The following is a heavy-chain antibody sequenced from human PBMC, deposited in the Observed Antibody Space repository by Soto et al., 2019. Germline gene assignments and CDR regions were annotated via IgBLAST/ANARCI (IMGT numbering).Heavy chain of an antibody. CDR2: ISSSSSTI. CDR1: GFTFSSYS. Sequence: GGSLRLSCAASGFTFSSYSMNWVRQAPGKGLEWVSYISSSSSTIYYADSVKGRFTISRDNAKNSLYLQMNSLRAEDTAVYYCARVVGIVATILDYWVQGTLVTVSS. D-gene: IGHD5-12*01. V-gene: IGHV3-48*01. J-gene: IGHJ4*02. CDR3: ARVVGIVATILDY.